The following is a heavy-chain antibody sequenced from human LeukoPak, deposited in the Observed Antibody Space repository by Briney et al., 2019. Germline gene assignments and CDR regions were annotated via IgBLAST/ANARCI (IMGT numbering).Heavy chain of an antibody. CDR2: ITGRGVRT. CDR1: GFTFNKYG. J-gene: IGHJ4*02. CDR3: ANGAHPDSSHYYFDY. Sequence: GGSLRLSCAASGFTFNKYGMSWVRQAPGKGLEWVSAITGRGVRTYNGDSVKGRFTISRDSSKNMVYLQMNSLRGEDTAVYYCANGAHPDSSHYYFDYWGQGTLVTVSS. V-gene: IGHV3-23*01. D-gene: IGHD2-21*01.